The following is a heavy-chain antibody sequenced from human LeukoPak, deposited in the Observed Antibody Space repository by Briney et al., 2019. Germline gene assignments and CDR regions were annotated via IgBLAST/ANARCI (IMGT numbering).Heavy chain of an antibody. CDR1: GFTFSNYG. V-gene: IGHV3-23*01. CDR3: AKEERLRFGAKYLDY. J-gene: IGHJ4*02. CDR2: ISGSGGFT. D-gene: IGHD3-10*01. Sequence: GGSLRLSCAASGFTFSNYGINWVRQAPGKGLEWVSGISGSGGFTYYADSVKGRFTISRDNSNNTLSLQMNSLRAEDTAIYYCAKEERLRFGAKYLDYWGQGTLVTVSS.